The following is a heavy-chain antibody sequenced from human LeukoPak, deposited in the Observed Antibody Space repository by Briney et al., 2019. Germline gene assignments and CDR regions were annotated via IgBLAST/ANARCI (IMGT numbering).Heavy chain of an antibody. J-gene: IGHJ4*02. V-gene: IGHV4-59*08. CDR3: ARTMTTEDLFYFEY. Sequence: SETLSLTCTVSGGSISPYYWSWIRQPPGKGLECIGYIYYTGRTSYNPSLKSPVTISLDTSKNQFSLRLSSVTAADTALCYCARTMTTEDLFYFEYWGQGTLVTVSS. CDR1: GGSISPYY. D-gene: IGHD4-17*01. CDR2: IYYTGRT.